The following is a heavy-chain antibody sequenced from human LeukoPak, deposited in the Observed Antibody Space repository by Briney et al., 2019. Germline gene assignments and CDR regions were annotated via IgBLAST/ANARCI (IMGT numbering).Heavy chain of an antibody. D-gene: IGHD3-22*01. Sequence: PGGSLRLSCAASGFTFSSYAMHWVRQAPGKGLEYVSAISSNGGSTYYANSVKGRFTISRDNSKNTLYLQIGSLRAEDMAVYYCARNYYDSSGYYDYWGQGTLVTVSS. CDR2: ISSNGGST. CDR3: ARNYYDSSGYYDY. V-gene: IGHV3-64*01. J-gene: IGHJ4*02. CDR1: GFTFSSYA.